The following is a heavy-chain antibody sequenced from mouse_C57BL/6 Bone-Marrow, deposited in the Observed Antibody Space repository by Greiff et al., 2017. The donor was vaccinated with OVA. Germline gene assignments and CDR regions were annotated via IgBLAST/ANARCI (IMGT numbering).Heavy chain of an antibody. CDR2: IDPSDSYT. CDR3: ARDDYYGSSFPWFAY. V-gene: IGHV1-69*01. J-gene: IGHJ3*01. Sequence: QVQLQQPGAELVMPGASVKLSCKASGYTFTSYWMHWVKQRPGQGLEWIGEIDPSDSYTNYNQKFKGKSTLTVDKSSSTAYMQLSSLTSEDSAVYYCARDDYYGSSFPWFAYWGQGTLVTVSA. D-gene: IGHD1-1*01. CDR1: GYTFTSYW.